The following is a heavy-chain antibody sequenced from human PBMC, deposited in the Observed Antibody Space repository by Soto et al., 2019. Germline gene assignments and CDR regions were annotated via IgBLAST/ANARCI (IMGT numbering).Heavy chain of an antibody. D-gene: IGHD3-3*01. V-gene: IGHV3-23*01. J-gene: IGHJ6*02. CDR2: ISGSGGST. Sequence: GGSLRLSCAASGFTFSSYAMRWVRQAPGKGLEWVSAISGSGGSTYYADSVKGRFTISRDNSKNTLYLQMNSLRAEDTAVYYCTTGPPYYDFWSGPDPYGMDVWGQGTTVTVSS. CDR3: TTGPPYYDFWSGPDPYGMDV. CDR1: GFTFSSYA.